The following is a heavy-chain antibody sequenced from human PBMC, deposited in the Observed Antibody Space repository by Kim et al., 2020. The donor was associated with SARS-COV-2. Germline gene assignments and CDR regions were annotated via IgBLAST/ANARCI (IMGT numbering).Heavy chain of an antibody. V-gene: IGHV1-24*01. D-gene: IGHD5-18*01. J-gene: IGHJ6*02. CDR1: GYTLTELS. CDR2: FDPEDGET. CDR3: ATGDTAMVSPSPRRYYYYYGMDV. Sequence: ASVKVSCKVSGYTLTELSMHWVRQAPGKGLEWMGGFDPEDGETIYAQKFQGRVTMTEDTSTDTAYMELSSLRSEDTAVYYCATGDTAMVSPSPRRYYYYYGMDVWGQGTTVTVSS.